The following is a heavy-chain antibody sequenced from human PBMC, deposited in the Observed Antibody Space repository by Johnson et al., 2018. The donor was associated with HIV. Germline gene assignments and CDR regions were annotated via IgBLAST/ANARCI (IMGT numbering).Heavy chain of an antibody. CDR2: IKQDGSEK. Sequence: VQLVVSGGGLVQPGGSLRLSCAASGFTFSNYWMSWVRQAPGKGLECVANIKQDGSEKYYVDSVKGRFPISRDKAKNSLYLQLNSLRAEDTAVYYCARVEPIRRAIDAFDIWGQGTMVTVSS. J-gene: IGHJ3*02. CDR3: ARVEPIRRAIDAFDI. V-gene: IGHV3-7*01. CDR1: GFTFSNYW.